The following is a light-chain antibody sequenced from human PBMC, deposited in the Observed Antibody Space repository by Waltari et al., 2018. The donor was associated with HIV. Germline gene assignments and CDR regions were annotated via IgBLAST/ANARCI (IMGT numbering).Light chain of an antibody. Sequence: ELVLTQSPGSLSLPPGERATLSCRASESVTRRYLAWYQQKPGQAPRLLISGTSSRATGIPDRFTGSGSGTDFTLTISRLEPEDFAVYYCQQYGSSPYNFGQGTKLEIK. CDR3: QQYGSSPYN. CDR1: ESVTRRY. J-gene: IGKJ2*01. CDR2: GTS. V-gene: IGKV3-20*01.